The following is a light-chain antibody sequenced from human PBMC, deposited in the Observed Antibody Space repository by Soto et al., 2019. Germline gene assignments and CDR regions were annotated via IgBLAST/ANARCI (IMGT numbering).Light chain of an antibody. J-gene: IGKJ5*01. CDR3: QQANSCPHT. CDR1: QSISSY. V-gene: IGKV1-39*01. CDR2: AAS. Sequence: DIQITQSPSSLSASVADRVTITCRASQSISSYLNWYQQKPGKAPRLLIYAASSLQSGVPSRFSGSGSGTDFTLTISSLQPEDFATYYCQQANSCPHTFGQGTRLEIK.